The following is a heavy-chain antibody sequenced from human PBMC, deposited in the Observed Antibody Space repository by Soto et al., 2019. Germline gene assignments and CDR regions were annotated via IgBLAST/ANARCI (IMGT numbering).Heavy chain of an antibody. CDR1: GGTFSSYA. Sequence: QVQLVQSGAEVKKPGSSVKVSCKASGGTFSSYAISWVRQAPGQGLEWMGGIIPIFGTANYAQKFQGRVTIPADESTSTAYMELTSLRSEDTAVYYCASLLVDTAMAPGSDYWGQGTLVTVSS. CDR2: IIPIFGTA. CDR3: ASLLVDTAMAPGSDY. D-gene: IGHD5-18*01. V-gene: IGHV1-69*01. J-gene: IGHJ4*02.